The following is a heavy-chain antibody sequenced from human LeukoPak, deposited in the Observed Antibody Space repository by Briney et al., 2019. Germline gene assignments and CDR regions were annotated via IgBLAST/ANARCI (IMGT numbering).Heavy chain of an antibody. Sequence: GGSLRLSCAVSGLSFSNYWMHWVRQAPGKGLVWVARANLHGTTVDYADSVKGRFTISRDNAKNTLFLQMNSLRAEDTAVYYCASGYTYVRLGDHWGQGTLVTVSS. D-gene: IGHD5-18*01. V-gene: IGHV3-74*01. CDR1: GLSFSNYW. J-gene: IGHJ4*02. CDR3: ASGYTYVRLGDH. CDR2: ANLHGTTV.